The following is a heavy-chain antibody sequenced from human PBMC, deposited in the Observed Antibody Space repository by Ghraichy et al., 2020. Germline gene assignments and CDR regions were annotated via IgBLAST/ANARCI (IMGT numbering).Heavy chain of an antibody. CDR1: GFTFSDFG. V-gene: IGHV3-30*18. Sequence: GGSLRLSCAASGFTFSDFGIHWVRQAPGKGLEWVAVISFHGSNRHYADSVKGRFTISRDNSKDTVYLQMDSLRPEDTALYYCTKDHSTSSASMDVWAQGTRVTVSS. CDR2: ISFHGSNR. CDR3: TKDHSTSSASMDV. D-gene: IGHD2/OR15-2a*01. J-gene: IGHJ6*02.